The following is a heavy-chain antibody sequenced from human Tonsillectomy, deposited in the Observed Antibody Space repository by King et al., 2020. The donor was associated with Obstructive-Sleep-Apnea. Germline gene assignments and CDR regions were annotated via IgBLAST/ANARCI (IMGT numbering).Heavy chain of an antibody. D-gene: IGHD3-22*01. V-gene: IGHV4-59*08. CDR1: GGSISTYY. CDR2: IYYSGST. CDR3: ARGGYYYFDY. J-gene: IGHJ4*02. Sequence: VQLQESGPGLVKPSETLSLTCTVSGGSISTYYWNWIRQPPGKGLEWIGYIYYSGSTNYNPSLKSRVTISIDTSKNQFSLNLSSVTAADTAFYYCARGGYYYFDYWGQGTLATVSS.